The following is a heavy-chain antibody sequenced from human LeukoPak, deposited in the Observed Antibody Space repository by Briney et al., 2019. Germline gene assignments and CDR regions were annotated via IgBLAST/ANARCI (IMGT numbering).Heavy chain of an antibody. D-gene: IGHD6-6*01. J-gene: IGHJ6*02. Sequence: SEALSLTCAVSGGSISSGGYSWSWIRQPPGKGLEWIGYIYHSGSTYYNPSLKSRVTISVDRSKSQFSLKLSSVTAADTAVYYCARGPPAGSSRYYYGMDVWGQGTTVTVSS. CDR2: IYHSGST. CDR3: ARGPPAGSSRYYYGMDV. CDR1: GGSISSGGYS. V-gene: IGHV4-30-2*01.